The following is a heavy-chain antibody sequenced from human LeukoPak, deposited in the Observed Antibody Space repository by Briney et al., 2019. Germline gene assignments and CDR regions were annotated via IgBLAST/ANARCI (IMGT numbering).Heavy chain of an antibody. J-gene: IGHJ4*02. D-gene: IGHD3-10*01. CDR1: GFTFSSYA. V-gene: IGHV3-23*01. Sequence: PGASLRLSCAASGFTFSSYAMSWVRQAPGEGLEWVSAISGSGGSTYYADSVKGRFTISRDNSKNTLYLQMNSLRAEDTAVYYCAKDLWLAFDYWGQGTLVTVSS. CDR3: AKDLWLAFDY. CDR2: ISGSGGST.